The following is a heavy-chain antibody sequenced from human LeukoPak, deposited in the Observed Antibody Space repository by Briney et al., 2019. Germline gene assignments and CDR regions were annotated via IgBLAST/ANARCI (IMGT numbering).Heavy chain of an antibody. D-gene: IGHD5-24*01. J-gene: IGHJ4*02. V-gene: IGHV1-2*02. Sequence: ASVKVSCKASGYTFTGYYMHWVRQAPGQGLEWMGWINPNSGGTNYAQKFQGRVTMTRDTSISTAYMELSRLRSDDTAVYYCARAGYKQAPHAFDYWGQGTLVTVSS. CDR1: GYTFTGYY. CDR3: ARAGYKQAPHAFDY. CDR2: INPNSGGT.